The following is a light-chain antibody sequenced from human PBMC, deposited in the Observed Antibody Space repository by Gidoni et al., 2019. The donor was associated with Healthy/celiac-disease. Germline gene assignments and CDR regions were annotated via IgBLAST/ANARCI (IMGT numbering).Light chain of an antibody. V-gene: IGLV1-40*01. J-gene: IGLJ2*01. CDR2: GNS. Sequence: QSVLTQPPSVSGAPGQRVTISCTGSSSNIGAGYDVHWYQQLPGPAPKLLIYGNSHRPSGVPDRFSGSKSGTSASLAITGLQAEDEADYYCQSYDSSLSGPVVFGGGTKLTVL. CDR3: QSYDSSLSGPVV. CDR1: SSNIGAGYD.